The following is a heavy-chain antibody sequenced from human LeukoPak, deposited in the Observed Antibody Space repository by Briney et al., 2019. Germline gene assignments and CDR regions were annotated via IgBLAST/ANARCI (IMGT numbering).Heavy chain of an antibody. J-gene: IGHJ4*02. CDR2: INPNSGGT. CDR1: GYTFTGYY. D-gene: IGHD5-18*01. V-gene: IGHV1-2*02. CDR3: ARDRGTATVFGDY. Sequence: ASVKVSCKASGYTFTGYYMHWVRQAPGQGLEWMGWINPNSGGTNYAQKFQGRVTMTRDTSISTAYMELSRLRSDDTAVYYCARDRGTATVFGDYWGQGTLVTVSS.